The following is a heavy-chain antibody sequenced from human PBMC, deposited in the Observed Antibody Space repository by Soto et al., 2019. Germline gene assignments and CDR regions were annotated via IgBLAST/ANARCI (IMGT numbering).Heavy chain of an antibody. CDR3: ARQVGYYDFWSGYHEKWFDP. CDR2: ISAYNGNT. CDR1: GYTFTSYG. Sequence: ASVKVSCKASGYTFTSYGISWVRQAPGQGLEWMGWISAYNGNTNYAQKLQGRVTMTTDTSTSTAYMELRSLRSDDTAVYYCARQVGYYDFWSGYHEKWFDPWGQGTLVTVSS. D-gene: IGHD3-3*01. J-gene: IGHJ5*02. V-gene: IGHV1-18*01.